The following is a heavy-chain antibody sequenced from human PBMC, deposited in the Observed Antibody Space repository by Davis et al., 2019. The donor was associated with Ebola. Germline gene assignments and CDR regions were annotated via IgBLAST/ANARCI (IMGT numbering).Heavy chain of an antibody. CDR1: GFTFSSYG. Sequence: GESLKISCAASGFTFSSYGMHWARQAPGKGLEWVAVIWYDGSNKYYADSVKGRFTISRDNSKNTLYLQMNSLRAEDTAVYYCARDLRANYYGMDVWGQGTTVTVSS. CDR3: ARDLRANYYGMDV. CDR2: IWYDGSNK. J-gene: IGHJ6*02. V-gene: IGHV3-33*01. D-gene: IGHD3-10*01.